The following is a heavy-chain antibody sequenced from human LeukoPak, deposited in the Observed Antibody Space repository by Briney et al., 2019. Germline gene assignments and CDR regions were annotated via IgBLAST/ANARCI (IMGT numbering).Heavy chain of an antibody. CDR2: INPNSGGT. CDR3: ASRHSSGWYYFDY. V-gene: IGHV1-2*02. J-gene: IGHJ4*02. CDR1: GYTFTGYY. Sequence: ASVKVSCKASGYTFTGYYMHWERQAPGQGLEWMGWINPNSGGTNYAQKFQGRVTMTRDTSISTAYMELSRLRSDDTAVYYCASRHSSGWYYFDYWGQGTLVTVSS. D-gene: IGHD6-19*01.